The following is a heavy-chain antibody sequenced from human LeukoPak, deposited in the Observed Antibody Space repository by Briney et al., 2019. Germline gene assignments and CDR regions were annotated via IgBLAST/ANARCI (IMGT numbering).Heavy chain of an antibody. Sequence: PSETLSLTCGVSGYSISSGYHWGWIRQPTGKGLEWIGIMSHSGSAYYNPSLKSRVTISVDTSKNQFSVKLSSVTAADTAVYYCARHHLYDSSGDGRYYFDYWGQGTLVTVSS. CDR3: ARHHLYDSSGDGRYYFDY. J-gene: IGHJ4*02. D-gene: IGHD3-22*01. CDR2: MSHSGSA. V-gene: IGHV4-38-2*01. CDR1: GYSISSGYH.